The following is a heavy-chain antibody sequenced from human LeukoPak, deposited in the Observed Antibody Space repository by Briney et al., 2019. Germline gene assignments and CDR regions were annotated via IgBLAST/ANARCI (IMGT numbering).Heavy chain of an antibody. V-gene: IGHV3-66*02. CDR3: TQTRNYYYMDV. D-gene: IGHD4-23*01. J-gene: IGHJ6*03. Sequence: GGSLRLSCAASGFTVSRNYMSWVRQAPGKGLEWVSVIYSGGSTYYADSVKGRFTISRDNSKNTLYLQMNSLRAEDTAVYYCTQTRNYYYMDVWGKGTTVTVSS. CDR2: IYSGGST. CDR1: GFTVSRNY.